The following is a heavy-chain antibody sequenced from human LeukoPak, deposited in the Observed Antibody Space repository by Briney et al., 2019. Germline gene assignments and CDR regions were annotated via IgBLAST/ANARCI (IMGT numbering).Heavy chain of an antibody. V-gene: IGHV3-23*01. Sequence: GGSLRLSCAASXFTFSSYAMSWARQAPGKGLEWVSAISGSGGSTYYADSVKGRFTISRDNSKNTLYLQMNSLRAEDTAVYYCAKGSEYYDFWSGYSPTSPFDYWGQGTLVTVSS. D-gene: IGHD3-3*01. CDR1: XFTFSSYA. J-gene: IGHJ4*02. CDR3: AKGSEYYDFWSGYSPTSPFDY. CDR2: ISGSGGST.